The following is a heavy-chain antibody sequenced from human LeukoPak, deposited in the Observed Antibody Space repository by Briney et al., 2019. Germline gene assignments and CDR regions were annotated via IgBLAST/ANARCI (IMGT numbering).Heavy chain of an antibody. CDR1: GFTFSSYE. J-gene: IGHJ5*02. Sequence: GGSLRLSCAASGFTFSSYEMNWVRQAPGKGLEWVSYISSSGSTIYYADSVKGRFTISRDNAKNSLYLQMNSLRAEDTAVYYCARETTYYYGSRTYNWFDPWGQGTLVTVSS. CDR3: ARETTYYYGSRTYNWFDP. D-gene: IGHD3-10*01. CDR2: ISSSGSTI. V-gene: IGHV3-48*03.